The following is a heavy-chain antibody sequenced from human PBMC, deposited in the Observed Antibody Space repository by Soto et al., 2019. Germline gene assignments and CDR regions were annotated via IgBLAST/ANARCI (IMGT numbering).Heavy chain of an antibody. CDR2: ISAGSRSI. J-gene: IGHJ3*02. V-gene: IGHV3-21*01. CDR3: ARSTPGNPFDI. D-gene: IGHD3-10*01. CDR1: GFTFSTYT. Sequence: GGSLRLSCAASGFTFSTYTMNWVRQAPGKGLEWVSSISAGSRSIYYTDSLKGRSTVSRDNSKNSLYLQINSLKADDTAVYYCARSTPGNPFDIWGQRTMVTVSS.